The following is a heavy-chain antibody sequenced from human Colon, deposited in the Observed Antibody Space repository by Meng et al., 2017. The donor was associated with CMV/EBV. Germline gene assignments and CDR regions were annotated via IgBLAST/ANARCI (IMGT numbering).Heavy chain of an antibody. V-gene: IGHV3-53*01. CDR1: GLAVSGNY. CDR2: IYSGGSG. Sequence: GESLKISCETSGLAVSGNYMNWVRQAPGKGLEWGSIIYSGGSGYYTDSGKGRFPISRDNDKNTVYLQMNSLRAEDTAVYYCARVGAGAVGSISYFDSWGQGTLVTVSS. CDR3: ARVGAGAVGSISYFDS. J-gene: IGHJ4*02. D-gene: IGHD6-19*01.